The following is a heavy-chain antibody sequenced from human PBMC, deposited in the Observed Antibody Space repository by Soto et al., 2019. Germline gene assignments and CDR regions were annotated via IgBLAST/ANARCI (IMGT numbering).Heavy chain of an antibody. CDR2: INHSGST. J-gene: IGHJ6*03. CDR3: ARVPGKSPLGYCSGGSCYGVGLHYYYYMDV. Sequence: SETLSLTCAVYGGSFSGYYWSWIRQPPGKGLEWIGEINHSGSTYYNPSLKSRVTISVDTSKNQFSLKLSSVTAADTAVYYCARVPGKSPLGYCSGGSCYGVGLHYYYYMDVWGKGTTVTVSS. CDR1: GGSFSGYY. D-gene: IGHD2-15*01. V-gene: IGHV4-34*09.